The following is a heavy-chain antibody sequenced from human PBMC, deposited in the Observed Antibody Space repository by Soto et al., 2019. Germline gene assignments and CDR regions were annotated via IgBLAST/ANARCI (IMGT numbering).Heavy chain of an antibody. CDR1: GFTFRDYY. CDR3: AREYYYTMDV. J-gene: IGHJ6*02. V-gene: IGHV3-11*05. CDR2: IDSSTKYT. Sequence: PGGSLRLSCEASGFTFRDYYMTWFRQAPGKGLEWLSYIDSSTKYTNYADSVKGRFTISRDNAKHSLYLQMYSMRADDTAVYYFAREYYYTMDVWGQGTMVTVSS.